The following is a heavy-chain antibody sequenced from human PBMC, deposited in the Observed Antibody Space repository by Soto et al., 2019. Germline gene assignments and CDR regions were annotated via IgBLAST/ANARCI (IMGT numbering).Heavy chain of an antibody. CDR3: ARDKVRQWELLDAFYYYCGMDV. Sequence: EVQLVESGGGLVQPGGSLRLSCAASGFTFSSYSMNWVRQAPGKGLEWVSYISSSSSTIYYADSVKGRFTISRDNGKNSLYLQRNSLRDEDTAGYYCARDKVRQWELLDAFYYYCGMDVWGQGTTVTVSS. D-gene: IGHD1-26*01. CDR2: ISSSSSTI. CDR1: GFTFSSYS. V-gene: IGHV3-48*02. J-gene: IGHJ6*02.